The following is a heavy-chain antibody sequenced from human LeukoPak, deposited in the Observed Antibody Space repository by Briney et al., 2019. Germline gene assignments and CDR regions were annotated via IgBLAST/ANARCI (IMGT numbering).Heavy chain of an antibody. Sequence: GGSLRLSCAASGFAFSSYGMHWVRQAPGKGLEWVAIIWFDGSNKYYADSVQGRFTISRDNSRNTLYLQMNSLRAGDTAVYYCAKGGIVVVPAAIGPYNWFDPWGQGTLVTVSS. D-gene: IGHD2-2*01. J-gene: IGHJ5*02. CDR1: GFAFSSYG. V-gene: IGHV3-33*06. CDR3: AKGGIVVVPAAIGPYNWFDP. CDR2: IWFDGSNK.